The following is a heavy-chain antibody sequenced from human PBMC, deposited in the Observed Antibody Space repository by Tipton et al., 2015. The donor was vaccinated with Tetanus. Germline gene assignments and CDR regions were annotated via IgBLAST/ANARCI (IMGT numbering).Heavy chain of an antibody. D-gene: IGHD6-25*01. V-gene: IGHV3-74*01. CDR3: VSGSALGN. CDR2: IKSDGITT. Sequence: SLRLSCVASGFTFSTSWMHWVRQVPGKGLEWVSRIKSDGITTSYLDSVKGRFTISRDNAKNSLSLQMNSLRTDDTAIYFCVSGSALGNWGQGTLVTVSS. CDR1: GFTFSTSW. J-gene: IGHJ4*02.